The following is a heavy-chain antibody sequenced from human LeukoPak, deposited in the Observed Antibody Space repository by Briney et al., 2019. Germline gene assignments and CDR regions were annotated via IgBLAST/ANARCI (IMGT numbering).Heavy chain of an antibody. D-gene: IGHD3-10*01. CDR2: TYYRSKWYN. J-gene: IGHJ3*02. Sequence: SQTLSLTCAISGDSVSSNSAAWNWIRQSPSRGLEWLGRTYYRSKWYNDYAVSVKSRITINPDTSKNQFSLQLNSVTPEDTAVYYCARDRAGVYSYGSGSYYKRADAFDIWGQGTMVTVSS. V-gene: IGHV6-1*01. CDR1: GDSVSSNSAA. CDR3: ARDRAGVYSYGSGSYYKRADAFDI.